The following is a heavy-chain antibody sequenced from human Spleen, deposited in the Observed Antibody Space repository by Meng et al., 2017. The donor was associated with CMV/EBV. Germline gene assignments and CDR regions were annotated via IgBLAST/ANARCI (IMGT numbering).Heavy chain of an antibody. D-gene: IGHD5-24*01. CDR1: GFIFSQYG. CDR3: TADPWHGIDV. CDR2: IHYDGSDE. V-gene: IGHV3-30*02. J-gene: IGHJ6*02. Sequence: GESLKISCATSGFIFSQYGMYWVRQAPGKGLEWVAFIHYDGSDEDYADSVKGRFTISRDDSINTLYLQMNSLKTEDTAVYYCTADPWHGIDVWGQGTTVTVSS.